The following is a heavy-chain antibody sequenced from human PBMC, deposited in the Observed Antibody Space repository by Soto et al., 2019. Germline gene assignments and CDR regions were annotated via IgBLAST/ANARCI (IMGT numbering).Heavy chain of an antibody. J-gene: IGHJ5*02. CDR1: GGTFSSYS. Sequence: QVQLVQSGAEVKKPGSSVKVSCEASGGTFSSYSFSWVRQAPGQGLEWMGRVIPILGMANYAQKFQGRVTHTADKCASTVYMELRSLRSEDTAVYYCARGGAVVVPGAVDRHNWFDLWGQGTLVIVSS. CDR2: VIPILGMA. CDR3: ARGGAVVVPGAVDRHNWFDL. D-gene: IGHD2-2*01. V-gene: IGHV1-69*02.